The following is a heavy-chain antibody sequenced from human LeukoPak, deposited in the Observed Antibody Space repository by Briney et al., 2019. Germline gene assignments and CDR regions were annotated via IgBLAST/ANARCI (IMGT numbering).Heavy chain of an antibody. CDR2: IYTSGST. D-gene: IGHD3-16*01. CDR1: GGSISSGSYY. Sequence: SEILSLTCTVSGGSISSGSYYWSWIRQPAGKGLEWIGRIYTSGSTNYNPSLKSRVTISVDTSKNQFSLKLSSVTAADTAVYYCARSPAESYYDYVWGSDGNFDYWGQGTLVTVSS. J-gene: IGHJ4*02. V-gene: IGHV4-61*02. CDR3: ARSPAESYYDYVWGSDGNFDY.